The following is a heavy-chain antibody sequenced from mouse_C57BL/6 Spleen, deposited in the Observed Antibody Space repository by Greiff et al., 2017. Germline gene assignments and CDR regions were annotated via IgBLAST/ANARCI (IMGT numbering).Heavy chain of an antibody. D-gene: IGHD1-1*01. CDR2: FYPGSGSI. J-gene: IGHJ2*01. Sequence: VQLQQSGAELVKPGASVKLSCKASGYTFTEYTIHWVKQRSGQGLEWIGWFYPGSGSIKYNEKFKDKATLTADKSSSTVYMALSRLTSEDSAVXFCASDEGGDYYGSRKGYYFDYWGQGTTLTVSS. CDR3: ASDEGGDYYGSRKGYYFDY. V-gene: IGHV1-62-2*01. CDR1: GYTFTEYT.